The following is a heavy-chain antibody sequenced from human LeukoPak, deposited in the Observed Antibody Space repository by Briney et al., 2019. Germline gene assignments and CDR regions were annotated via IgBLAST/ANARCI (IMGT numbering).Heavy chain of an antibody. CDR1: GGSIGSYY. J-gene: IGHJ4*02. Sequence: SETLSLTCTVSGGSIGSYYWSWIRQPPGKGLEHIGYIFYTGTTNYNPSLKSRVTISLDTSKNQFSLKLSSVTAADTAVYYRARSRQWLEFDYWGQGTLVTVSS. V-gene: IGHV4-59*01. D-gene: IGHD6-19*01. CDR3: ARSRQWLEFDY. CDR2: IFYTGTT.